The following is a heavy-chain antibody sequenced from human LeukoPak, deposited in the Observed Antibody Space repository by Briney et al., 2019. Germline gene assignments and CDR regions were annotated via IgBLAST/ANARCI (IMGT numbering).Heavy chain of an antibody. CDR3: ARVGEDSSSWDRPYYYYGMDV. CDR1: GDSMSGHY. Sequence: PSETLSLTCTVSGDSMSGHYWSWIRQPPGKGLEWIGYLYYTGDTIYNPSLNSRVTISIDTSKNQFYLKLSSVTAADTAVYYCARVGEDSSSWDRPYYYYGMDVWGQGTTVTVSS. CDR2: LYYTGDT. J-gene: IGHJ6*02. V-gene: IGHV4-59*11. D-gene: IGHD6-13*01.